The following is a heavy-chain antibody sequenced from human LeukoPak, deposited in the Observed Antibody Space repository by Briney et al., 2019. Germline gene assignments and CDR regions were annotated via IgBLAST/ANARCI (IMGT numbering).Heavy chain of an antibody. D-gene: IGHD4-17*01. Sequence: PGRSLRLSCAASGFTFSSYGMHWVRQAPGKGLEWVALITYDGYYKYYSDSVKGRFTISSDTSKNTLYLQMNSLRAEDTAVYYCARDFGTTVTTFGAVDIWGQGTKVIVSS. CDR1: GFTFSSYG. CDR2: ITYDGYYK. V-gene: IGHV3-30*03. J-gene: IGHJ3*02. CDR3: ARDFGTTVTTFGAVDI.